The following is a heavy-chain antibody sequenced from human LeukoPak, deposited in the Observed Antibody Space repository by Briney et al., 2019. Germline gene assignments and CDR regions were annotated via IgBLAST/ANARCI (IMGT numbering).Heavy chain of an antibody. J-gene: IGHJ4*02. Sequence: PSETLSLTCAVYGGSFSGYYWSWIRQPPGKGLEGIGEINHSGSTNYNPSLKSRITISVDTSKNQFSLKLRSATAADTAVYSCARGVTVPAALVDYWGQGTLVTVSS. CDR1: GGSFSGYY. CDR3: ARGVTVPAALVDY. CDR2: INHSGST. V-gene: IGHV4-34*01. D-gene: IGHD2-2*01.